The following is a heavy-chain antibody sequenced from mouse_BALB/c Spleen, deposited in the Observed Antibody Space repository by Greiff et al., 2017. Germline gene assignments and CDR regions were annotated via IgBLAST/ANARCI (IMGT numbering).Heavy chain of an antibody. CDR2: IDPENGNT. CDR3: ARDLRRRMDD. Sequence: VHVKQSGAELVRPGALVKLSCKASGFNIKDYYMHWVKQRPGQGLEWIGWIDPENGNTIYDPKFQGKASITADTSSNTAYLQLSSLTSEDTAVYYCARDLRRRMDDWGQGTSVTVSS. J-gene: IGHJ4*01. V-gene: IGHV14-1*02. CDR1: GFNIKDYY. D-gene: IGHD1-2*01.